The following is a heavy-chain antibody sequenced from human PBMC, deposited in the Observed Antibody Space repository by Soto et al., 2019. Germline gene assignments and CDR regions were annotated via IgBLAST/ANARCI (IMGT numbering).Heavy chain of an antibody. V-gene: IGHV1-69*13. CDR2: IIPILGTA. CDR3: ARPVGYGYSGFDY. CDR1: GGTFSSYA. J-gene: IGHJ4*02. Sequence: SVKVSCKASGGTFSSYAISWVRQAPGQGLEWMGGIIPILGTANYAQKFQGGVTITADESTSTAYMELSSLRSEDTAVYYCARPVGYGYSGFDYWGQGTLVTVSS. D-gene: IGHD5-18*01.